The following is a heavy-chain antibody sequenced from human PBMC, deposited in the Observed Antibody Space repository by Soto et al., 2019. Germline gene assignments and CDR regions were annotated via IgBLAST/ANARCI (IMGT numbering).Heavy chain of an antibody. CDR3: ARDMTIFGVVTRYYFDY. J-gene: IGHJ4*02. CDR1: GGTFSSYA. D-gene: IGHD3-3*01. V-gene: IGHV1-69*13. CDR2: IIPIFGTA. Sequence: SVKVSCKASGGTFSSYAISWVRQAPGQGLEWMGGIIPIFGTANYAQKFQGRVTITADESTSTAYMELSSLRPEDTAVYYCARDMTIFGVVTRYYFDYWGQGTLVTVSS.